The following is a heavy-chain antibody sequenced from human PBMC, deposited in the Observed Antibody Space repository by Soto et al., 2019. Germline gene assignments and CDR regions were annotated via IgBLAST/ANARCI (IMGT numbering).Heavy chain of an antibody. Sequence: QVQLVASGGGVVQPGRSLRLSCAASGFTFSSYGMHWVRQAPGKGLEWVAVISYDGSNKYYADSVKGRFTISRDNSKNTLYLQMNSLRAEDTAVYYCAKFKGQLVRYFDYWGQGTLVTVSS. CDR1: GFTFSSYG. D-gene: IGHD6-6*01. CDR3: AKFKGQLVRYFDY. J-gene: IGHJ4*02. V-gene: IGHV3-30*18. CDR2: ISYDGSNK.